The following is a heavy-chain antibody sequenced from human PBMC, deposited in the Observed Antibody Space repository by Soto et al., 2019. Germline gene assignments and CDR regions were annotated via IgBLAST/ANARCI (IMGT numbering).Heavy chain of an antibody. Sequence: GGSLRLSCAASGFTFSDYYMSWIRQAPGKGLEWVSYLSSTGSTIYYADSVKGRFTISRDNAKNSLYLQMNSLRAEDTAVYYCARDPVAEVGATRGFDYWGQGTLVTVSS. V-gene: IGHV3-11*01. J-gene: IGHJ4*02. CDR3: ARDPVAEVGATRGFDY. D-gene: IGHD1-26*01. CDR2: LSSTGSTI. CDR1: GFTFSDYY.